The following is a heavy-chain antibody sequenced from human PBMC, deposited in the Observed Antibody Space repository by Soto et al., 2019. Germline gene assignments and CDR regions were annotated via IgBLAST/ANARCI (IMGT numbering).Heavy chain of an antibody. CDR1: GYTLTELA. CDR2: FDPEDGET. J-gene: IGHJ4*02. CDR3: ATPTYFYGRRDY. D-gene: IGHD4-17*01. Sequence: GASVKVSCKVSGYTLTELAVHWVRQAPGKGLEWMGRFDPEDGETFYAQKFQGRVTMTEDTSTDTAYMELSSLRSEDTAVYYCATPTYFYGRRDYWGQGTLVTVSS. V-gene: IGHV1-24*01.